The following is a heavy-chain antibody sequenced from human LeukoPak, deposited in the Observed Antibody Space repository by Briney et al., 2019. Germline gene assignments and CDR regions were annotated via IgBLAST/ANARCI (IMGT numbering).Heavy chain of an antibody. V-gene: IGHV3-48*01. CDR3: ARDPGYGMDV. Sequence: GGSLRLSCAASGLTFSSYSVNWVRQAPGKGLEWVSYISSSSSTIYYADSVKGRFTISRDNAKNSLYLQMNSLRAEDTAVYYCARDPGYGMDVWGQGTTVTVSS. CDR1: GLTFSSYS. CDR2: ISSSSSTI. J-gene: IGHJ6*02.